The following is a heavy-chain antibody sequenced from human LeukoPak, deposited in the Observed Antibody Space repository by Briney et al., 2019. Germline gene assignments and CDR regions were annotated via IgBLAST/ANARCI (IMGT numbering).Heavy chain of an antibody. CDR1: GFTFSSYW. D-gene: IGHD2-2*01. Sequence: PGGSLRLSCAASGFTFSSYWMSWVRQAPGKGLEWVANIKQDGSEKYYVDSVKGRFTISRDNAKNSLYLQMNSLRAEDTAVYYCARDALPDDYYYGMDVWGQGTTVTVSS. V-gene: IGHV3-7*01. J-gene: IGHJ6*02. CDR2: IKQDGSEK. CDR3: ARDALPDDYYYGMDV.